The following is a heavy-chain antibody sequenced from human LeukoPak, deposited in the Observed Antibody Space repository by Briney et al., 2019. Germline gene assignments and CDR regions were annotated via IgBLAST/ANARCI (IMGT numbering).Heavy chain of an antibody. CDR1: GYTFTSYG. Sequence: ASVKVSCKASGYTFTSYGISWVRQAPGQGLEWMGWISPYNGNTNYAQKLQGRLTMTTDTSTSTAYMELRSLRSDDTAVYYCARDLRIAVAGPFDYWGQGTLVTVSS. CDR3: ARDLRIAVAGPFDY. J-gene: IGHJ4*02. V-gene: IGHV1-18*01. D-gene: IGHD6-19*01. CDR2: ISPYNGNT.